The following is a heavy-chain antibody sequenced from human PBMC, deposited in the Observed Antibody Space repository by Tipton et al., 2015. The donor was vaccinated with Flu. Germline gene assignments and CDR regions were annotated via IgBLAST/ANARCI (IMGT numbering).Heavy chain of an antibody. CDR1: GDSIGSPYY. V-gene: IGHV4-38-2*01. CDR2: IHKTGYT. CDR3: AGRDYSNYVSEPKNWFDP. J-gene: IGHJ5*02. Sequence: TLSLTCSVSGDSIGSPYYWGWIRQPPGKGLEWIGNIHKTGYTYYNPSLTSRVTISVDTSKNQFSLRLTSVTAADTAIYYCAGRDYSNYVSEPKNWFDPLGQGTLVSVSS. D-gene: IGHD4-11*01.